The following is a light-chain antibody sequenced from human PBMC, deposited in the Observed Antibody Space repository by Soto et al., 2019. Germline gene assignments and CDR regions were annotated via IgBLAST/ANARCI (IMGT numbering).Light chain of an antibody. CDR2: KAS. CDR3: QQYNSYSWT. V-gene: IGKV1-5*03. J-gene: IGKJ1*01. CDR1: QSISTW. Sequence: DIQMTQSPSTLSAFVGDRVTITCRASQSISTWLAWYQQKPGKVPKILIYKASTLTSGVPSRFRGSGSGTEFTLTISSLQPDDFATYYCQQYNSYSWTFGQGTKVDIK.